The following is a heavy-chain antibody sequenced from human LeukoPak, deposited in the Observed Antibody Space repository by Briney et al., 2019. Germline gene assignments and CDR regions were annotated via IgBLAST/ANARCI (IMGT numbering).Heavy chain of an antibody. D-gene: IGHD3-3*01. CDR2: IYYSGST. V-gene: IGHV4-59*01. Sequence: PSETLSLTCSVSGGSISSYYWTWIRQPPGKGLEWIGYIYYSGSTNYNPSLKSRVTISVDTSKNQFSLKLSSVTAADTAVYYCARAPYYDFWSDPRGWFDPRGQGTLVTVSS. CDR3: ARAPYYDFWSDPRGWFDP. CDR1: GGSISSYY. J-gene: IGHJ5*02.